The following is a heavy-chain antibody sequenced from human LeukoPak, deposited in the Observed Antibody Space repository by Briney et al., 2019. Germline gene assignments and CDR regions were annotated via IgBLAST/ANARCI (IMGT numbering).Heavy chain of an antibody. CDR2: IYYSGST. J-gene: IGHJ4*02. CDR1: GGSISSSSYY. CDR3: AAMRGDWLGATTVDY. V-gene: IGHV4-39*07. Sequence: SETLSLTCTVSGGSISSSSYYWVWIRQPPGKGLEWIGSIYYSGSTFYNPSLKSRVTISVDTSKNQFSLKLSSVTAADTAVYYCAAMRGDWLGATTVDYWGQGTLVTVSS. D-gene: IGHD1-26*01.